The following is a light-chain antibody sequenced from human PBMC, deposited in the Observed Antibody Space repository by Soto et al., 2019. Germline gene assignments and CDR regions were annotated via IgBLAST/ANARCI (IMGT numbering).Light chain of an antibody. CDR2: GAS. Sequence: MTQSPSFVSASVGDRVTITCRASQAVSTWLAWYQQKPGQAPRLLIYGASTRATGIPARFSGSGSGTEFTLTISSLQSEDFAIYYCQQYNNWPPITFGQGTRLEIK. J-gene: IGKJ5*01. CDR3: QQYNNWPPIT. CDR1: QAVSTW. V-gene: IGKV3-15*01.